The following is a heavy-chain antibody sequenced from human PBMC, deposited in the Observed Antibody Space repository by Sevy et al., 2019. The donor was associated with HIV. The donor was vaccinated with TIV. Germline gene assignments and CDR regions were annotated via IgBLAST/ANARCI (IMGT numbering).Heavy chain of an antibody. D-gene: IGHD3-10*01. Sequence: GGSLRLSCASSGFTFSSYAMHWVRQGPGKGLEAVAVISYDAKVKFYADSVKGRFTISRDNSKNTLDLQMNSLRDEDTGVYYCARERGESNRNGSPLDDWGQGPMVTVSS. V-gene: IGHV3-30*04. CDR3: ARERGESNRNGSPLDD. CDR1: GFTFSSYA. J-gene: IGHJ3*01. CDR2: ISYDAKVK.